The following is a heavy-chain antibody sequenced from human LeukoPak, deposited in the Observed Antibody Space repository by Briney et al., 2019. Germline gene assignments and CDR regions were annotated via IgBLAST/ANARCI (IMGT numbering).Heavy chain of an antibody. V-gene: IGHV3-30*04. CDR2: ISYDGSNK. CDR3: AKDAAYDYVWGSYRSSYYFDY. Sequence: GGSLRLSCAASGFTFSSYAMHWVRQAPGKGLEWVAVISYDGSNKYYADSVKGRFTISRDNSKNTLYLQMNSLRAEDTAVYYCAKDAAYDYVWGSYRSSYYFDYWGQGTLVTVSS. CDR1: GFTFSSYA. J-gene: IGHJ4*02. D-gene: IGHD3-16*02.